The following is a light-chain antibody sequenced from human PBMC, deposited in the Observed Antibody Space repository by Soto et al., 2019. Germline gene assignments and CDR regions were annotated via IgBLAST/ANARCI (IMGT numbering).Light chain of an antibody. CDR3: QHYNSYSEA. V-gene: IGKV1-5*03. Sequence: DIQMTQSPSTLSGSVGDRVTITCRASQTISSWLAWYQQKPGKAPKLLIYKASTLKSGVPSRFSGSGSGPEFTLTISRLQPDDFSTYYCQHYNSYSEAFGKGTNVEL. J-gene: IGKJ1*01. CDR2: KAS. CDR1: QTISSW.